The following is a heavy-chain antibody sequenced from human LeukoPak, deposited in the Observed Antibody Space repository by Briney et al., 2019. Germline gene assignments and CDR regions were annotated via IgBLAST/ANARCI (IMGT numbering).Heavy chain of an antibody. CDR3: ARDTYYYDSSGSQYWYFDL. J-gene: IGHJ2*01. CDR2: IYHSEST. V-gene: IGHV4-34*01. D-gene: IGHD3-22*01. Sequence: SETLSLTCAVYGGSLGGYYWSWIRQSPGKGLEWIGEIYHSESTNYNPSLKSRVAISVDKSKNQFSLKMSSVTAADTAVYYCARDTYYYDSSGSQYWYFDLWGRGTLVTVSS. CDR1: GGSLGGYY.